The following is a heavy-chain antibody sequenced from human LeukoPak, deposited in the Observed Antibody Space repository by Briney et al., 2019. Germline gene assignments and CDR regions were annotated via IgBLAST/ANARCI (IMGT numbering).Heavy chain of an antibody. CDR1: GFTFTSHS. D-gene: IGHD1-26*01. V-gene: IGHV3-48*01. Sequence: PGGSLRLSCAASGFTFTSHSMNWVRQAPGKGLEWVSYISSTSGIIDYADSLKGRFAISRDNAKNSLYLQMNSLRAEDTAVYYCAREKWELLGGFDYWGQGTLVTVSS. CDR2: ISSTSGII. CDR3: AREKWELLGGFDY. J-gene: IGHJ4*02.